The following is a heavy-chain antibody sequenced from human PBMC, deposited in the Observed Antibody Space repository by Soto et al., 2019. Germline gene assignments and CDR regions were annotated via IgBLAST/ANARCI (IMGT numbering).Heavy chain of an antibody. Sequence: GGSLRLSCAASGFTFSSYGMHWVRQAPGKGLECVAVISYDGSNKYYADSVKGRFTISRDNSKNTLYLQMNSLRAEDTAVYYCAKSAGGPPLRYFENWGQGALVTVSS. CDR1: GFTFSSYG. V-gene: IGHV3-30*18. CDR3: AKSAGGPPLRYFEN. J-gene: IGHJ4*02. D-gene: IGHD3-10*01. CDR2: ISYDGSNK.